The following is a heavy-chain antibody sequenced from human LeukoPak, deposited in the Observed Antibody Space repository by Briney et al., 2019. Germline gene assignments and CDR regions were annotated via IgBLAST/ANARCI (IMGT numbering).Heavy chain of an antibody. D-gene: IGHD3-3*02. CDR2: IYSSVST. Sequence: SETLSLTCTVSGGSINSYYWSWIRQPPGKGLEWIGYIYSSVSTNYNPSLKSRVTISLDTSKNHFSLKLSSVTAADTAVYYCVRGERAFMGPWGQGTLVTVSS. CDR3: VRGERAFMGP. V-gene: IGHV4-59*01. CDR1: GGSINSYY. J-gene: IGHJ5*02.